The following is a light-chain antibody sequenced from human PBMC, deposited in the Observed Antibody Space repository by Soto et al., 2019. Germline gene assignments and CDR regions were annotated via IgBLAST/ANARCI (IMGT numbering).Light chain of an antibody. CDR2: DAS. V-gene: IGKV3-11*01. CDR3: QHVSNWPPGLT. J-gene: IGKJ4*01. Sequence: EIVLTQSPATLSLSPGERATLSCRASQSVSSYLAWYQQKPGQAPRLLIYDASNRATGIPARFSGSGSGTDFTLTISSLEPEDFAGYYCQHVSNWPPGLTFGGGTKVEIK. CDR1: QSVSSY.